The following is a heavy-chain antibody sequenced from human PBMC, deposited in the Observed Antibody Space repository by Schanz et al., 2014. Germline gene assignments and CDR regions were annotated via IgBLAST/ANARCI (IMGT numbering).Heavy chain of an antibody. CDR3: ARHLAESAAAAFDS. V-gene: IGHV4-34*01. CDR1: GGSFSGYF. CDR2: ISHSGRT. D-gene: IGHD2-2*01. Sequence: QVQLQQWGAGLLKPSETLSLTCAVYGGSFSGYFWSWTRQSPEKGLEWIGEISHSGRTTYNPSLKSRATISVDTTKNKFFLKLSSVAAADTAVYYCARHLAESAAAAFDSWGQGTLVAVSS. J-gene: IGHJ4*02.